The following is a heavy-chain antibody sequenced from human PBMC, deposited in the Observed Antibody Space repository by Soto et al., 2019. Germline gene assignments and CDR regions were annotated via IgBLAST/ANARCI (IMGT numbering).Heavy chain of an antibody. CDR2: ISYDGSNK. CDR3: AKASDSSY. J-gene: IGHJ4*02. V-gene: IGHV3-30*18. Sequence: QVQLVESGGGVVQPGRSLRLSCAASGFTFSSYGMHGVRQAPGKGLEWVAVISYDGSNKYYADSVKGRFTISRENSKNTLYLQMNSLRAEDTAVYYCAKASDSSYWGQGTLVTVSS. CDR1: GFTFSSYG. D-gene: IGHD6-13*01.